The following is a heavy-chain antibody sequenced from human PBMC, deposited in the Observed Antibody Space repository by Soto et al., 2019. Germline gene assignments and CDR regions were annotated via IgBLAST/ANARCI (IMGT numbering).Heavy chain of an antibody. J-gene: IGHJ6*02. CDR2: IYYSGST. D-gene: IGHD5-18*01. Sequence: QVQLQESGPGLVKPSQTLSLTCTVSGGSISSGDYYWSWIRQPPGKGLEWIGYIYYSGSTYYNPSLXGXVXVXXATSKNQFSLKLSSVTAADTAVYYCARASPVVTDVWGQGTTVTVSS. CDR1: GGSISSGDYY. V-gene: IGHV4-30-4*01. CDR3: ARASPVVTDV.